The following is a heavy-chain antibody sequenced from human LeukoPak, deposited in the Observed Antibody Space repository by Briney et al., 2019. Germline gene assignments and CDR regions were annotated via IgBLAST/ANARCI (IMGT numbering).Heavy chain of an antibody. Sequence: SETLSLTCTVSGGSISGYYWSWIRQPAGKGLEWIGRLYGSASIKYNPSLRSRLSLSGDTSKNQFSLKLSSVTTADTAVYYCAREARLASAAGLDVWGQGTMVSVS. V-gene: IGHV4-4*07. J-gene: IGHJ6*02. D-gene: IGHD5-12*01. CDR3: AREARLASAAGLDV. CDR1: GGSISGYY. CDR2: LYGSASI.